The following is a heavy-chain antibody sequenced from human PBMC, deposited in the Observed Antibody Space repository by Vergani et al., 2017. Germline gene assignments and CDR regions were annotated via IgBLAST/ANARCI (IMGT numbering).Heavy chain of an antibody. V-gene: IGHV3-30-3*01. D-gene: IGHD7-27*01. CDR1: GFTFSSYA. J-gene: IGHJ2*01. CDR2: ISYDGSNK. Sequence: QVQLVESGGGVVQPGRSLRLSCAASGFTFSSYAMHWVRQAPGKGLEWVAVISYDGSNKYYADSVKGRFTISRDNSKNTLYLQMNSLRAEDTAVYYCAKDTNWGSWYFDLWGRGTLVTVSS. CDR3: AKDTNWGSWYFDL.